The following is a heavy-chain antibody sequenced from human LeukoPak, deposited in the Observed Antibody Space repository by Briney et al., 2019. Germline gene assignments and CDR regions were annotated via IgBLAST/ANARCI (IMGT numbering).Heavy chain of an antibody. CDR3: AREGFTRGSLDTYFDY. V-gene: IGHV1-69*04. D-gene: IGHD2-2*01. CDR1: GGTFSSYA. J-gene: IGHJ4*02. CDR2: IIPILGIA. Sequence: SVKVSCKASGGTFSSYAISWVRQAPGQGLEWMGRIIPILGIANYAQKFQGRVTITADKSTSTAYMELSSLRSEDTAVYYCAREGFTRGSLDTYFDYWGQGTLVTVSS.